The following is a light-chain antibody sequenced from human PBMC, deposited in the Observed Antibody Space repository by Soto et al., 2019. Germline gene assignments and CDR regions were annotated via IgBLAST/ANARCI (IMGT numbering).Light chain of an antibody. CDR1: QSISSW. V-gene: IGKV1-5*03. J-gene: IGKJ2*01. CDR2: KAS. CDR3: QQYNSFPYT. Sequence: DIQMTQSPSTLSASVGDRVTIPCRASQSISSWLAWYQQKPGKAPKLLMYKASTLESWVPSRFSGSGSGTEFNLTLRSLQTDDFATYYCQQYNSFPYTFGQGNRLEMK.